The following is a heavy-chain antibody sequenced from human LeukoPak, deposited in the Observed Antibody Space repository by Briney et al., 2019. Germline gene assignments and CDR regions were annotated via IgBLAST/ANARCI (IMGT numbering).Heavy chain of an antibody. Sequence: SYTLSLTCALYVGCFRGYYCSWLRQPPPKALEGIGEVNHSGITNYNPSLKSLLTKSVDTSKNQFSLKLSSVTAAYTAVYYCARGQPVLRYFDWLFPPSFDYWGQGTLVTVSS. J-gene: IGHJ4*02. V-gene: IGHV4-34*01. CDR1: VGCFRGYY. D-gene: IGHD3-9*01. CDR2: VNHSGIT. CDR3: ARGQPVLRYFDWLFPPSFDY.